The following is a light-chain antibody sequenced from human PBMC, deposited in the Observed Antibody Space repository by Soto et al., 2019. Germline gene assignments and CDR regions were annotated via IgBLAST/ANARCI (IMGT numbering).Light chain of an antibody. J-gene: IGLJ1*01. CDR2: EVS. V-gene: IGLV2-14*01. CDR3: SSYSTSSPYV. CDR1: SSDVGGYKF. Sequence: QSALTQPASVSGSPGQSITISCTGTSSDVGGYKFVSWYQHRPGKAPKLMIYEVSNRPSGVSSRFSGSKSGNTASLTISGLQTADEADYYCSSYSTSSPYVFGTGNKLTVL.